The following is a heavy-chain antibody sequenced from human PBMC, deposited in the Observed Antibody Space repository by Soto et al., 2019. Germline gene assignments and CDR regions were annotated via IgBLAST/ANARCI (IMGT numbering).Heavy chain of an antibody. V-gene: IGHV3-9*01. Sequence: EVQLVESGGGLVQPGRSLRLSCVGSGFIFEDFAMHWVRQAPGKGLEWVSGISWNSGTIQYADSVKGRFTISRDNAKDSVYLQMNSLRPDDTALYYCAKDARLQEVYFDTWGQGTLVTVSS. CDR3: AKDARLQEVYFDT. D-gene: IGHD4-4*01. CDR1: GFIFEDFA. J-gene: IGHJ4*02. CDR2: ISWNSGTI.